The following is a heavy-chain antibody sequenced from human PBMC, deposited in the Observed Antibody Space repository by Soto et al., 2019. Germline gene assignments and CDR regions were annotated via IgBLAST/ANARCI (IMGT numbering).Heavy chain of an antibody. CDR3: AKPTKRFFDPGSRFHYFLDF. V-gene: IGHV3-30*02. CDR1: GFTFSDYG. D-gene: IGHD3-9*01. Sequence: QVQLVESGGGVVQPGGSLRLSCTASGFTFSDYGIVWVRQAPGKGLQWVTFISFDGGFKNYAVSVKGRFTISRDNSKNTVFLQMDSLTSDDSALYYCAKPTKRFFDPGSRFHYFLDFWGQGALVAVSS. J-gene: IGHJ4*02. CDR2: ISFDGGFK.